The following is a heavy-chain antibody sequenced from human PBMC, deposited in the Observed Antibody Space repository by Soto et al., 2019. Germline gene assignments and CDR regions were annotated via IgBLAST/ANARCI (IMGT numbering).Heavy chain of an antibody. D-gene: IGHD6-19*01. CDR1: GFIFSSYA. Sequence: GGSLRLSCTASGFIFSSYAMSWVRQAPGKGLEWVSAISGSGDSAYYADSVKGRFTISRDRSKSLYLQMKSLRAEDTAIYYCAKFFVAGTRGYFDSWGQGTLVTVSS. CDR3: AKFFVAGTRGYFDS. CDR2: ISGSGDSA. J-gene: IGHJ4*02. V-gene: IGHV3-23*01.